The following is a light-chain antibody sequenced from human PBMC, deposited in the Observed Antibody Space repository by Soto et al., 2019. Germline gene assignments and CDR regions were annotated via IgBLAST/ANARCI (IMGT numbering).Light chain of an antibody. CDR2: DAS. CDR1: QTISTY. J-gene: IGKJ2*01. V-gene: IGKV1-39*01. CDR3: QQSFSRPMYT. Sequence: DIQMTQSPSSLSASVGDRVMITCRASQTISTYLNWYQQKPGTAPKLLIYDASTLQSGVPSRFSGSGSGTDFTLTISNLQPEDFATFYCQQSFSRPMYTFGQGT.